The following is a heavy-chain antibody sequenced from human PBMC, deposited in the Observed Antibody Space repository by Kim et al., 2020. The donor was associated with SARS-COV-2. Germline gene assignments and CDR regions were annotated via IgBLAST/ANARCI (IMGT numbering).Heavy chain of an antibody. CDR1: GFTFSSYS. Sequence: GGSLRLSCAASGFTFSSYSMNWVRQAPGKGLEWVSSISSSSSYIYYADSVKGRITISRDNAKNSLYLQMNSLRAEDTAVYYCARDGTGATTRWGQGTLVTVSS. V-gene: IGHV3-21*01. CDR2: ISSSSSYI. CDR3: ARDGTGATTR. D-gene: IGHD1-26*01. J-gene: IGHJ4*02.